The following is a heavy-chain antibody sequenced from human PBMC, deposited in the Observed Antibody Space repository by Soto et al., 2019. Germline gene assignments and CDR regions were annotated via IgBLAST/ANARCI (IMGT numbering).Heavy chain of an antibody. CDR2: ISAYNGNT. D-gene: IGHD2-15*01. CDR3: ARDRGYCSGGSCYWGDYYYYGMDV. J-gene: IGHJ6*02. CDR1: GYTFTSYG. V-gene: IGHV1-18*01. Sequence: QVQLVQSGAEVKKPGASVKVSCKASGYTFTSYGISWVRQAPGQGLEWMGWISAYNGNTNYAQKLQGRVTMTTDTSTSTAYMELRSLRSDDTDVYYCARDRGYCSGGSCYWGDYYYYGMDVWGQGTTVTVSS.